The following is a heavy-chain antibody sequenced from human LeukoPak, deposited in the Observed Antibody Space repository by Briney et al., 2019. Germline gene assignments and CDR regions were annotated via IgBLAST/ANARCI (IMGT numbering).Heavy chain of an antibody. D-gene: IGHD2-15*01. CDR2: INPNSGGT. J-gene: IGHJ3*02. V-gene: IGHV1-2*02. CDR3: ARGGDIVVVVAATPALYAFDI. Sequence: ASVKVSCKASGYTFTGYYMHWVRQAPGQGLEWMGWINPNSGGTNYAQKFQGRVTMTRDTSISTAYMELSRLRSDGTAVYYCARGGDIVVVVAATPALYAFDIWGQGTMVTVSS. CDR1: GYTFTGYY.